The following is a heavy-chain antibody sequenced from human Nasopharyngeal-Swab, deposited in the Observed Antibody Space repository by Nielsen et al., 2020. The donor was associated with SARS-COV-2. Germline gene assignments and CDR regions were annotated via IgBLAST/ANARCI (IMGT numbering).Heavy chain of an antibody. CDR1: GFTFSSYA. CDR3: AKGGTPLTPAPPYFDY. Sequence: GESLKISCAASGFTFSSYAMSWVRQAPGKGLEWVSAISGSGGSTYYADSVKGRFTISRDNSKNTLYQQMNSLRAEDTAVYYCAKGGTPLTPAPPYFDYWGQGTLVTVSS. J-gene: IGHJ4*02. D-gene: IGHD1-1*01. CDR2: ISGSGGST. V-gene: IGHV3-23*01.